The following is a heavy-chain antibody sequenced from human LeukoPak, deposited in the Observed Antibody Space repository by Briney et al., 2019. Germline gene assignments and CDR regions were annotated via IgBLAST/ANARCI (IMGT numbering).Heavy chain of an antibody. J-gene: IGHJ6*03. V-gene: IGHV1-18*01. D-gene: IGHD6-13*01. Sequence: ASVKVSCKASGYTFTSYGISWVRQAPGQGLEWMGWISAYNGNTNYAQKLQGRVTMTTDTSTSTAYMELSSLRSEDTAVYYCARIQVQQQLVHYYYYMDVWGKGTTVTVSS. CDR3: ARIQVQQQLVHYYYYMDV. CDR1: GYTFTSYG. CDR2: ISAYNGNT.